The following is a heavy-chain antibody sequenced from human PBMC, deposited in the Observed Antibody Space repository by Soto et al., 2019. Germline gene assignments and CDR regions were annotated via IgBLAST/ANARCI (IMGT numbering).Heavy chain of an antibody. V-gene: IGHV4-31*03. Sequence: QVQLQESGPGLVKPSPTLSLTCTVSGGSISSGGYYWSWTRQHPGKGLEWMGSIYYSGSTYYNPSPQSRVTISVGTSKTPFSLTLSSVTAADTAVYYCARGVLHWGQGTLVTVSS. J-gene: IGHJ4*02. CDR1: GGSISSGGYY. D-gene: IGHD3-16*01. CDR2: IYYSGST. CDR3: ARGVLH.